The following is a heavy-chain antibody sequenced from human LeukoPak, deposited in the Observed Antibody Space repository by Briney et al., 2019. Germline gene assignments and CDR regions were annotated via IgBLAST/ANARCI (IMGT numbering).Heavy chain of an antibody. CDR2: ISASGDTT. Sequence: GGSLRLSCAASTFTFSSYAMNWVRQAPGKGLEWVSSISASGDTTYYADSVKGRFTISRDNSKNTLYLQMNSLRAEDTAVYYCARTIAVAGPGFDYWGQGTLVTVSS. D-gene: IGHD6-19*01. CDR1: TFTFSSYA. J-gene: IGHJ4*02. V-gene: IGHV3-23*01. CDR3: ARTIAVAGPGFDY.